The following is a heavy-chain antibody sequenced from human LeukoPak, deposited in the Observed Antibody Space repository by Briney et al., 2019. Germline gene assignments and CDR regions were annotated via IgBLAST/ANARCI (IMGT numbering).Heavy chain of an antibody. Sequence: ASVKVSCKASGYSFTTYGISWVRQAPGQGLEWMGWINPNSGGTNYAQKFQGRVTMTRDTSISTAYMELSRLRSDGTAVYYCARDAIAAAGTNWFDPWGQGTLVTVSS. CDR2: INPNSGGT. CDR3: ARDAIAAAGTNWFDP. D-gene: IGHD6-13*01. V-gene: IGHV1-2*02. J-gene: IGHJ5*02. CDR1: GYSFTTYG.